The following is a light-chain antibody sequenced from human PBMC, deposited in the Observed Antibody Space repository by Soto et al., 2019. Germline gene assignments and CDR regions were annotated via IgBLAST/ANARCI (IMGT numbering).Light chain of an antibody. CDR2: WAS. J-gene: IGKJ4*01. V-gene: IGKV4-1*01. Sequence: DIVMTQSPDSLAVSLGERATINCKSSQTVLYSSNNKNYLDWYQQKPGQPPKLLIYWASTRKFGVPDRFSGSGSGADFTLTISSLQAEDVAVYYCQQYDGAPPTFGGGTKVEIK. CDR3: QQYDGAPPT. CDR1: QTVLYSSNNKNY.